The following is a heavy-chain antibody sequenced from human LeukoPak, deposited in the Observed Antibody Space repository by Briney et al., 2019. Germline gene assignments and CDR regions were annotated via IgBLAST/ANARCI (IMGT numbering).Heavy chain of an antibody. Sequence: ASVKVSCKASGYTFTSYYMHWVGQAPGQGLEWMGIINPSGGSTSYAQKFQGRVTMTRDTSTSTVYMELSSLRSEDTAVYYCARDPPSMVRGVIPPAFDIWGQGTMVTVSS. D-gene: IGHD3-10*01. CDR2: INPSGGST. CDR1: GYTFTSYY. V-gene: IGHV1-46*01. CDR3: ARDPPSMVRGVIPPAFDI. J-gene: IGHJ3*02.